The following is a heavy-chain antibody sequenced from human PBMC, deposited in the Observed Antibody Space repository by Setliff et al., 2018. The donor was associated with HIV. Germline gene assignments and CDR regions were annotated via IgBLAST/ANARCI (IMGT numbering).Heavy chain of an antibody. CDR1: GFTFSSAW. CDR2: ISPDGSAT. V-gene: IGHV3-7*01. Sequence: PGGSLRLSCAASGFTFSSAWMGWVRQAPAKGLEWVANISPDGSATYYVDSVKGRFTISRDNAKNSLYLQMNSLRAEDTAVYYCARRAFCSSTTCFDYWGQGTLVTVSS. D-gene: IGHD2-2*01. CDR3: ARRAFCSSTTCFDY. J-gene: IGHJ4*02.